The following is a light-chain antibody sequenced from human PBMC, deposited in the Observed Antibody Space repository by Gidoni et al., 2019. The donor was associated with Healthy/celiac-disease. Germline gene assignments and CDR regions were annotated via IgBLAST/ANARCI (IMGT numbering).Light chain of an antibody. CDR2: RNN. CDR3: AAWEDSLSGPV. CDR1: SSNIGSNS. Sequence: QSVLTQPPPASGTPGQRVPISCSGSSSNIGSNSVYWYQQPPGTAPKLLISRNNQRPPGVPDRFSGSKSGASAALAISGRRSEDEADYYCAAWEDSLSGPVFGGGTKLTVL. V-gene: IGLV1-47*01. J-gene: IGLJ2*01.